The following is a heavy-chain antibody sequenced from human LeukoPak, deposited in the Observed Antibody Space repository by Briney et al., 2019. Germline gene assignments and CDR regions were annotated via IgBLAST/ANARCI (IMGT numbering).Heavy chain of an antibody. D-gene: IGHD2-2*01. J-gene: IGHJ6*03. CDR2: ISGSGGST. CDR1: GFTFSSYA. Sequence: GGSLRLSCAASGFTFSSYAMSWVRQAPGKGLEWVSAISGSGGSTYYADSVKGRFTISRDNSKNTLYLQMNSLRAEDTAVYYCAKSAGGYCSSTSCYYFDYYYMDVWGKGTTVTVSS. V-gene: IGHV3-23*01. CDR3: AKSAGGYCSSTSCYYFDYYYMDV.